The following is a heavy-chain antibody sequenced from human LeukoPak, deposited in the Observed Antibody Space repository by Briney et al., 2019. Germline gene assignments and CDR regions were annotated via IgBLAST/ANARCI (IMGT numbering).Heavy chain of an antibody. CDR1: GGSISSGSYY. CDR2: IYTSWST. Sequence: PSETLSLTCTVSGGSISSGSYYWSWIRQPAGKGLEWIGRIYTSWSTNYNPSLKSRVTISVDTSKNQFSLKLSSVTAADTAVYYCARVTGESAGYYYYYMDVWGKGTTVTVSS. V-gene: IGHV4-61*02. D-gene: IGHD3-10*01. J-gene: IGHJ6*03. CDR3: ARVTGESAGYYYYYMDV.